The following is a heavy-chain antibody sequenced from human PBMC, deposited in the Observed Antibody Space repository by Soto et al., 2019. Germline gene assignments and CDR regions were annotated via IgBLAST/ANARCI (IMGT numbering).Heavy chain of an antibody. CDR2: IYYSGST. CDR3: ARGGVVTAIAYEY. D-gene: IGHD2-21*02. Sequence: VXPSQTLSLTCTVSGGSISSGDYYWSWIRQPPGKGLEWIGXIYYSGSTYYNPSLKSRVTIXLDTSKNQFSMNLSSVTAADTAVYYCARGGVVTAIAYEYWGQGTLVTVSS. V-gene: IGHV4-30-4*01. J-gene: IGHJ4*02. CDR1: GGSISSGDYY.